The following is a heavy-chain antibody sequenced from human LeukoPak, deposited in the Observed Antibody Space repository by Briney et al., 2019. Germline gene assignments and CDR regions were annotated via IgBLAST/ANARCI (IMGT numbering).Heavy chain of an antibody. Sequence: ASVKVSCKASGYTFTGYYMHWVRQAPGQGLEWMGWINPNSGGTNYAQKFRGRVTMTRDTSISAAYMELSRLRSDDTAVYYCARDIELITGYSSSWYLDYWGQGTLVTVSS. V-gene: IGHV1-2*02. CDR3: ARDIELITGYSSSWYLDY. J-gene: IGHJ4*02. CDR1: GYTFTGYY. CDR2: INPNSGGT. D-gene: IGHD6-13*01.